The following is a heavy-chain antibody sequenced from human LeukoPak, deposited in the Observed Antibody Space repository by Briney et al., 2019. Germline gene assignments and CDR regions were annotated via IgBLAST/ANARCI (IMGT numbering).Heavy chain of an antibody. CDR3: ASREMATISGIRDY. V-gene: IGHV4-4*07. CDR2: IYTSGST. J-gene: IGHJ4*02. CDR1: AGSISSYY. D-gene: IGHD5-24*01. Sequence: SETLSLTCTVSAGSISSYYWSLIRQPAGKGLEWIGRIYTSGSTNYNPSLKSRVTMSVDTSKNQFSLKLSSVTAADTAVYYCASREMATISGIRDYWGQGTLVTVSS.